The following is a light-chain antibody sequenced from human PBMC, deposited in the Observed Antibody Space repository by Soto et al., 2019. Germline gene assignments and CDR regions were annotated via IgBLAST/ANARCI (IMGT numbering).Light chain of an antibody. CDR1: QSLNSD. CDR3: QQHNGWPLT. J-gene: IGKJ4*01. V-gene: IGKV3D-15*01. Sequence: EIVMTQSPATLSVFPGERATLSCRARQSLNSDLAWYQKKPGQAPRLLISCVSTRATGIPARFSGSGSGTEFTLAISSLQSEDSAVYYCQQHNGWPLTFGAGTKVEIK. CDR2: CVS.